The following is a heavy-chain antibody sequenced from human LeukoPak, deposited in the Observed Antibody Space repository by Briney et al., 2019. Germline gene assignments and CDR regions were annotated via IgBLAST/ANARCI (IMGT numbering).Heavy chain of an antibody. D-gene: IGHD3-3*01. Sequence: GASVKVSCKASGYNFVGYYIHWVRQDPGQGLEGMGRINPRDGETSFAQKFQGRVTMTSDTSISTAYMELSGLRSDDTAVYYCGRDWELRFHQGGLDYWGQGALVTVSS. J-gene: IGHJ4*02. V-gene: IGHV1-2*06. CDR3: GRDWELRFHQGGLDY. CDR1: GYNFVGYY. CDR2: INPRDGET.